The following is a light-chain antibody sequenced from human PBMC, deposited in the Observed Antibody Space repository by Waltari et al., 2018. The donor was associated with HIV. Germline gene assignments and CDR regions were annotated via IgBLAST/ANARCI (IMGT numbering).Light chain of an antibody. V-gene: IGLV2-23*02. CDR3: CSYAGSSTVV. CDR1: SSDVGDYNY. J-gene: IGLJ2*01. Sequence: QSALTQPASVSGSPGQSITISCTGTSSDVGDYNYVSWYQQHPDKAPKLMIDDVNKRPAGVSNRFAGSKSGNTASLRISGLQAEDEAEYYCCSYAGSSTVVFGGGTKLTVL. CDR2: DVN.